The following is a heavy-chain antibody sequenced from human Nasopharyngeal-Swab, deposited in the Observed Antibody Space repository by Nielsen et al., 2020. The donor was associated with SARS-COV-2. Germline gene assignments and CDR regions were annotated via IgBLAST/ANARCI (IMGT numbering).Heavy chain of an antibody. CDR2: ISHNSGT. CDR1: GVSISSQY. Sequence: SETLSLTCTVSGVSISSQYWSWIRQPPGKGLEWIGYISHNSGTNYNPSLKSRVTMFMDTSKSQFSLKLRSVTAADTAVYYCAKEGATGWFDPWGQGTLVTVSS. V-gene: IGHV4-59*11. J-gene: IGHJ5*02. CDR3: AKEGATGWFDP.